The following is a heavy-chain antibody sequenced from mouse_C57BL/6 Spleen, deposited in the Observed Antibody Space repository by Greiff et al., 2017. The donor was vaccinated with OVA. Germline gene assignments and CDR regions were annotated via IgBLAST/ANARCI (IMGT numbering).Heavy chain of an antibody. CDR3: ATTVVAQNFAY. Sequence: QVQLQQPGAELVKPGASVKLSCKASGYTFTSYWMQWVKQRPGQGLEWIGEIDPSDSYTNYNQKFKGKATLTVDTSSSTAYMQLSSLTSEDSAVYYCATTVVAQNFAYWGQGTLVTVSA. D-gene: IGHD1-1*01. CDR2: IDPSDSYT. J-gene: IGHJ3*01. CDR1: GYTFTSYW. V-gene: IGHV1-50*01.